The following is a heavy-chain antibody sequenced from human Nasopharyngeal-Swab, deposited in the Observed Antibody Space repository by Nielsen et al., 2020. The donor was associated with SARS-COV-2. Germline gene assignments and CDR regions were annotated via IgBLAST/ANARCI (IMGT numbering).Heavy chain of an antibody. CDR1: GFTFSSYA. J-gene: IGHJ3*02. CDR3: ARNFYDSSGWNAFDI. V-gene: IGHV3-30*04. D-gene: IGHD3-22*01. Sequence: GGSLKISCAASGFTFSSYAMHWVRQAPGKGLEWVAVISYDGSNKYYADSVKGRFTISRDNSKNTLYLQMNSLRAEDTAVYYCARNFYDSSGWNAFDIWGQGTMVTVSS. CDR2: ISYDGSNK.